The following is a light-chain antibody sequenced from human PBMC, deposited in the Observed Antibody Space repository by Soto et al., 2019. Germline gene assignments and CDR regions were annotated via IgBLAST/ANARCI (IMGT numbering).Light chain of an antibody. CDR1: SSDGGAYNY. CDR2: DVT. J-gene: IGLJ1*01. Sequence: QSALTQPASVSGSPGQSITISCTGSSSDGGAYNYVSWYQHHPDKAPKLVIYDVTNRPSGVSNRFSGSKSGNTASLTISGLQAEDEADYYCNSYTSSTTPYVFGTGTKLTVL. CDR3: NSYTSSTTPYV. V-gene: IGLV2-14*03.